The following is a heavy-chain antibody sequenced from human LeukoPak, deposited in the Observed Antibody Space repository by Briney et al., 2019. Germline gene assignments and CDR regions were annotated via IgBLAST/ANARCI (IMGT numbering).Heavy chain of an antibody. V-gene: IGHV5-51*01. CDR1: GYSFTTYW. CDR3: ARRRDVYNSYYFDY. Sequence: GESLKISFKGSGYSFTTYWIGWVRQMPGKGLEWMGIIYPGDSDTRYSPSFQGQVTISADKSISTAYLQWSSLKASDTAMYYCARRRDVYNSYYFDYWGQGTLVTVSS. J-gene: IGHJ4*02. CDR2: IYPGDSDT. D-gene: IGHD5-24*01.